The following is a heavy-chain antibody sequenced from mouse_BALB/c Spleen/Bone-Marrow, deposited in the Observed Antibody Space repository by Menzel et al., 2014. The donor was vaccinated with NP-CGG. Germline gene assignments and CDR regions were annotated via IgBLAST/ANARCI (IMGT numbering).Heavy chain of an antibody. V-gene: IGHV1-54*01. CDR3: ARRIYYAMGY. CDR1: GYAFTNYL. Sequence: VQLQQSGAERVRPGTSVKVSCKASGYAFTNYLIEWVKQRPGQGLEWIGVLNPGSGGTNYNEKFKGKATLTADKSSSSAYMQLSSLTSDDSAVYFCARRIYYAMGYWGQGTTLTVSS. CDR2: LNPGSGGT. J-gene: IGHJ2*01. D-gene: IGHD2-1*01.